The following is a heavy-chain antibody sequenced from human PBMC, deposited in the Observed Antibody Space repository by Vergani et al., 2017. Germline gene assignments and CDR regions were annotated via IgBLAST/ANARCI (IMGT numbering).Heavy chain of an antibody. CDR2: IYHSGST. V-gene: IGHV4-38-2*02. Sequence: QVQLQESGPGLVKPSETLSLTCAVSGYSISSGYYWGWIRQPPGKGLEWIGSIYHSGSTYYNPSLKSRVTISVDTSKNQFSLKLSSVTAADTAVYYCARDPGYCSGGSCYATGGDAFDIWGQGTMVTVSS. J-gene: IGHJ3*02. CDR3: ARDPGYCSGGSCYATGGDAFDI. D-gene: IGHD2-15*01. CDR1: GYSISSGYY.